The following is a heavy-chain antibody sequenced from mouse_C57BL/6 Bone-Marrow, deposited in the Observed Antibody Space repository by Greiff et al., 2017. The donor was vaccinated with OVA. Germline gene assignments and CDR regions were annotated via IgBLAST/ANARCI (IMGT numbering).Heavy chain of an antibody. D-gene: IGHD4-1*01. Sequence: RVESGAELVRPGSSVKLSCKDSYFAFMASAMHWVKQRPGHGLEWIGSFTMYSDATEYSENFKGKATLTANTSSSTAYMELSSLTSEDSAVYYCASGNWAYYYAMDYWGQGTSVTVSS. CDR3: ASGNWAYYYAMDY. J-gene: IGHJ4*01. V-gene: IGHV1-49*01. CDR2: FTMYSDAT. CDR1: YFAFMASA.